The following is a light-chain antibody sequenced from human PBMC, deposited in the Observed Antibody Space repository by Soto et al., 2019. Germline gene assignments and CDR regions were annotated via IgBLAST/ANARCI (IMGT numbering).Light chain of an antibody. V-gene: IGLV3-25*02. J-gene: IGLJ2*01. CDR3: QSADSSGTYVV. Sequence: SYELTQPPSVSVSPVQTARITCSGDALPKQYAYWYQQKPGQAPVLVIYKDSERPSGIPERFSGSSSGTTVTLTIRGVQAEDEADYYCQSADSSGTYVVFGGGTKLTVL. CDR2: KDS. CDR1: ALPKQY.